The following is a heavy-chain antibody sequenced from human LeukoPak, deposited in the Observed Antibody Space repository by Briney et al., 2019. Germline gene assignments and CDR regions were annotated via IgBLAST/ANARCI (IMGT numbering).Heavy chain of an antibody. CDR2: IYSGDST. D-gene: IGHD3-3*01. CDR1: GFTVSGNY. CDR3: ARVFWEKDGFIGAFDI. J-gene: IGHJ3*02. V-gene: IGHV3-66*01. Sequence: GGSLRLSCAASGFTVSGNYMSWVRQAPGEGLEWVSIIYSGDSTYYADSVKGRFTISRDNSKNTLYLQMNSLRAEDTAVYYCARVFWEKDGFIGAFDIWGQGTMVTVSS.